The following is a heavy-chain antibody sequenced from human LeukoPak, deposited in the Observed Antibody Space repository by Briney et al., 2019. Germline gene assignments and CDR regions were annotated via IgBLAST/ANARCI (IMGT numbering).Heavy chain of an antibody. CDR2: IYYSGST. D-gene: IGHD3-22*01. CDR3: ARDYYDSSGHTWFDP. CDR1: GGSISSSSYY. Sequence: PSETLSLTCTVSGGSISSSSYYWGWLRQPPGKGLEWIGSIYYSGSTYYNPSLKSRVTISVDTSKNQFSLKLSSVTAADPAVYYCARDYYDSSGHTWFDPWGQGTLVTVSS. V-gene: IGHV4-39*07. J-gene: IGHJ5*02.